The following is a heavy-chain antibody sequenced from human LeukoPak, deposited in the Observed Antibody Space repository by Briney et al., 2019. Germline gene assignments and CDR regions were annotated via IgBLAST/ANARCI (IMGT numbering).Heavy chain of an antibody. CDR2: TSSDGRNQ. D-gene: IGHD3-3*01. CDR1: GFTFSNYA. J-gene: IGHJ4*02. CDR3: ARDSQSWSGDYTVGIFDY. V-gene: IGHV3-30*04. Sequence: QSGGSLRLSCAASGFTFSNYATNWVRQAPGKGLERVTITSSDGRNQYYADSVKGRFTISRDNSKNTVYVQMNSLRAEDTAVYFCARDSQSWSGDYTVGIFDYWGQGALVTVSS.